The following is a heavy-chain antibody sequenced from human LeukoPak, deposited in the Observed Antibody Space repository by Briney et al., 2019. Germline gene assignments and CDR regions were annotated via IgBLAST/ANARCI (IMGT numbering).Heavy chain of an antibody. D-gene: IGHD2-15*01. CDR2: IYYSGST. V-gene: IGHV4-39*07. CDR1: GGSISSSSYY. J-gene: IGHJ4*02. Sequence: SETLSLTCTVSGGSISSSSYYWGWIRQPPGKGLEWIGSIYYSGSTYYNPSLKSRVTISVDTSKNQFSLKLSSVTAADTAVYYCARDSGDGTAFFDYWGQGTLVTVSS. CDR3: ARDSGDGTAFFDY.